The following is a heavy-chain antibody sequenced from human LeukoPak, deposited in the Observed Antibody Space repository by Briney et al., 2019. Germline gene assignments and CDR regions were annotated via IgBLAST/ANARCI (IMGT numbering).Heavy chain of an antibody. CDR2: MNPNSGNT. V-gene: IGHV1-8*01. Sequence: GASVRVSCKASGYTFSNYDVTWVRQAPGQGLEYMGWMNPNSGNTGFAQKFRGRVTMTGDASTTSAFMELMRLTSEDTAVYYCTRAVRNQLLSEYWGQGTRITVSS. D-gene: IGHD2-2*01. J-gene: IGHJ4*02. CDR3: TRAVRNQLLSEY. CDR1: GYTFSNYD.